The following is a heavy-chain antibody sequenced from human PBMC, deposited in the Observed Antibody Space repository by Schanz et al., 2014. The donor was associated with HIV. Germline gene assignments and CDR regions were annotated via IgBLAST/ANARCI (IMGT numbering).Heavy chain of an antibody. CDR1: GGTFTSYG. J-gene: IGHJ5*02. D-gene: IGHD1-7*01. CDR2: ISAYNGNT. V-gene: IGHV1-18*01. Sequence: QVQLVQSGAEVRKPGSSVKVSCKASGGTFTSYGISWVRQAPGQGLEWMGWISAYNGNTNYAQNLQGRVTMTTDTSTSTAYMELRSLRSDDTAVYYCARDFISLELRWFDPWGQGTLVTVSS. CDR3: ARDFISLELRWFDP.